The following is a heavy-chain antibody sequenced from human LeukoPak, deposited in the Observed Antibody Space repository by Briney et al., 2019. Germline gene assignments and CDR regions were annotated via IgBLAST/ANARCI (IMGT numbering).Heavy chain of an antibody. J-gene: IGHJ4*02. Sequence: SETLSLTCAVYGGSFSGYYWSWIRQPPGKGLEWIGYIYYSGSTNYNPSLKSRVTISVDTSKNQFSLKLSSVTAADTAVYYCARSLLPTVVTHWGQGTLVTVSS. V-gene: IGHV4-59*01. CDR3: ARSLLPTVVTH. D-gene: IGHD4-23*01. CDR2: IYYSGST. CDR1: GGSFSGYY.